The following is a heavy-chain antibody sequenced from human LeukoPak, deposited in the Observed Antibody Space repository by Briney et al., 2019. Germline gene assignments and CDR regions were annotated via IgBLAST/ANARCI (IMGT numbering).Heavy chain of an antibody. CDR2: ISGIPDYGNT. Sequence: GGSLRLSCAASGFTFSSYAMSWVRQAPGKGLDWVSSISGIPDYGNTYYADSVKGRFTIARDNSKNTLSLQMNSLRAEDTAVYYCAKVSANSYDILTGYSYWGQGTLVTVSS. D-gene: IGHD3-9*01. CDR1: GFTFSSYA. J-gene: IGHJ4*02. CDR3: AKVSANSYDILTGYSY. V-gene: IGHV3-23*01.